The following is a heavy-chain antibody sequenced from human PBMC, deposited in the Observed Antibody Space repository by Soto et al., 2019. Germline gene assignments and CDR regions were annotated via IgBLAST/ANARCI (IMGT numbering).Heavy chain of an antibody. J-gene: IGHJ4*02. CDR2: ISYDGSNK. Sequence: WGSLRLSCAASGFTCISHGMRWVRQAPGKGLEWVAVISYDGSNKYYADSVKGRFTISRDNSKNTLYLQMNSLRAEDTAVYYCAKDRTMIVVVNPLDYWGQGTLVTVSS. D-gene: IGHD3-22*01. CDR1: GFTCISHG. CDR3: AKDRTMIVVVNPLDY. V-gene: IGHV3-30*18.